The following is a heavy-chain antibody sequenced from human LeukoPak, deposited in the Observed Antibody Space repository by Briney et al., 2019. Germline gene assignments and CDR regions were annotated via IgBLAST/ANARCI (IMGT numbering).Heavy chain of an antibody. D-gene: IGHD2-15*01. J-gene: IGHJ4*02. Sequence: QPGGSLRLSCAASGFTFSSYEVNWVRQAPGKGLEWVSYISSSGSTIYYADSVKGRFTISRDNAKNSLYLQMNSLRAEDTAVYYCARGRASVVVVAAPFDYWGQGTLVTVSS. CDR1: GFTFSSYE. CDR3: ARGRASVVVVAAPFDY. V-gene: IGHV3-48*03. CDR2: ISSSGSTI.